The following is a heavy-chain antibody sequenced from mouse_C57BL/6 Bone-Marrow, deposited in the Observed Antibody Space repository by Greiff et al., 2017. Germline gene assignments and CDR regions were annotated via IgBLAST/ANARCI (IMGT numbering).Heavy chain of an antibody. J-gene: IGHJ4*01. Sequence: QVQLQQSGAELVRPGTSVKVSCKASGYAFTNYLIEWVKQRPGQGLEWIGVINPGSGGTNYNEKFKGKATLTADKSSSTAYVQLSSLTSEDSAVYFCAREVYYDYDDDAMDYWGQGTSVTVSS. D-gene: IGHD2-4*01. CDR3: AREVYYDYDDDAMDY. CDR2: INPGSGGT. V-gene: IGHV1-54*01. CDR1: GYAFTNYL.